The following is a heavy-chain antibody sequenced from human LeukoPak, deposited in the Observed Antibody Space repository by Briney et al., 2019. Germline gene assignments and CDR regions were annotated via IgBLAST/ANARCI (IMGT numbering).Heavy chain of an antibody. D-gene: IGHD1-26*01. V-gene: IGHV3-21*01. CDR1: GFTFSSYS. J-gene: IGHJ4*02. CDR2: ISSSSRYI. CDR3: ARGRSSILDY. Sequence: GGSLRLSCAASGFTFSSYSMNWVRQAPGKGLEWVSSISSSSRYIYYADSVKGRFSISRDNAKNSLYLQMNSLRAEDTAVYYCARGRSSILDYWGQGTLVTVSS.